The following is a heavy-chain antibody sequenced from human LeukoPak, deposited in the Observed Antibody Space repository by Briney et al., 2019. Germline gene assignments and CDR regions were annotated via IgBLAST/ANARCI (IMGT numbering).Heavy chain of an antibody. Sequence: PSETLSLTCAVYGGSFSGYYWSWIRQPPGKGLEWIGYIYYSGSTYYNPSLKSRVTISVDTSKNQFSLKLSSVTAADTAVYYCARDYYDSSGYSDAFDIWGQGTMVTGSS. V-gene: IGHV4-30-4*08. CDR3: ARDYYDSSGYSDAFDI. D-gene: IGHD3-22*01. J-gene: IGHJ3*02. CDR1: GGSFSGYY. CDR2: IYYSGST.